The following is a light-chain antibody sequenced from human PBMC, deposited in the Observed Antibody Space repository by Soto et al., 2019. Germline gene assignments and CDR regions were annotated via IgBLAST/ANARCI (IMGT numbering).Light chain of an antibody. CDR3: SSYTSSSTLV. Sequence: QSALTQPASVSGSPGQSITISCTGTSSEVGGYNYVSWYQQHPGKAPKLMIYEVSNWPSGVSNRFSGSKSGNTAFLTISGLQAEDEADYYCSSYTSSSTLVFGGGTKLTVL. V-gene: IGLV2-14*01. CDR2: EVS. J-gene: IGLJ2*01. CDR1: SSEVGGYNY.